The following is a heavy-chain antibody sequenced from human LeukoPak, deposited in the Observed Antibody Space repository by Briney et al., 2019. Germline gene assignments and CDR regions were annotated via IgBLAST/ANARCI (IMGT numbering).Heavy chain of an antibody. Sequence: GGSLRLSCAASGFTFGSYGMHWVRQAPGKGLEWVAVISYDGSNKYYADSVKGRFTISRDNSKNTLYLQMNSLRAEDTAVYYCARGDYGGNSDGDAFDIWGQGTMVTVSS. CDR1: GFTFGSYG. D-gene: IGHD4-23*01. CDR2: ISYDGSNK. CDR3: ARGDYGGNSDGDAFDI. V-gene: IGHV3-30*03. J-gene: IGHJ3*02.